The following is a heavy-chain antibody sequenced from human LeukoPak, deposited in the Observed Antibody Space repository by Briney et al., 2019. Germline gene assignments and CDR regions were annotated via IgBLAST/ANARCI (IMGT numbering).Heavy chain of an antibody. V-gene: IGHV1-46*01. J-gene: IGHJ4*02. CDR1: GYTFINYG. CDR2: INPSGGST. D-gene: IGHD3-9*01. CDR3: ARDATGYYSYYFGY. Sequence: ASVKVSCKASGYTFINYGITWVRQAPGQGLEWMGIINPSGGSTSYAQKFQGRVTMTRDMTTSTVYMELSSLRSEDTAVYYCARDATGYYSYYFGYWGQGTLVTVSS.